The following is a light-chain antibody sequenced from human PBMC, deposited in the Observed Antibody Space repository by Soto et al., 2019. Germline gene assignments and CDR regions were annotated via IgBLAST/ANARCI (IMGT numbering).Light chain of an antibody. CDR2: GAS. Sequence: TLSLSPGERATLSCRASQSVSSSYLGWYQQKPGQAPRLLIYGASSRATGIPDRFSGSGSGTDFTLTISRLEPEDFAVYYCQQYGSSPWTFGQGTKVDIK. J-gene: IGKJ1*01. CDR3: QQYGSSPWT. CDR1: QSVSSSY. V-gene: IGKV3-20*01.